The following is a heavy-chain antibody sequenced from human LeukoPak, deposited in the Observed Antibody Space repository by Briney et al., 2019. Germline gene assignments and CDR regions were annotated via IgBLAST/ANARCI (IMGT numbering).Heavy chain of an antibody. V-gene: IGHV4-30-4*01. CDR1: GGSISSGDYY. CDR2: IYYSGST. Sequence: SETLSLTCTVSGGSISSGDYYWSWIRQPPGKGLEWIGYIYYSGSTYYNPSLKSRVTISVDTSKNQFSLKLSSVTAADTAVYYCARSGGRLYYYDSSGIFDYWGQGTLVTVSS. D-gene: IGHD3-22*01. J-gene: IGHJ4*02. CDR3: ARSGGRLYYYDSSGIFDY.